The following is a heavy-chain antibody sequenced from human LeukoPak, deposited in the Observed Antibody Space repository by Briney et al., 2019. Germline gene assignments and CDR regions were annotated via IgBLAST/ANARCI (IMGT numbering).Heavy chain of an antibody. CDR3: ARDPGSGVAAAGNFDY. J-gene: IGHJ4*02. CDR1: GFTFSSYS. Sequence: GSLRLSCAASGFTFSSYSMNWIRQPPGKGLEWIGEITHTGSTNYNPSLKSRVTISVDTSKNQFSLKLSSVTAADTAVYYCARDPGSGVAAAGNFDYWGQGTLVTVSS. V-gene: IGHV4-34*01. D-gene: IGHD6-13*01. CDR2: ITHTGST.